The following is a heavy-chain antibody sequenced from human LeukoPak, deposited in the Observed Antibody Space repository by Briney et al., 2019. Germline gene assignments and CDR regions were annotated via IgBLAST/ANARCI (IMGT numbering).Heavy chain of an antibody. CDR2: MKQDGSEK. CDR3: AKDPTRYFDL. CDR1: GFIFSSYW. D-gene: IGHD2-15*01. J-gene: IGHJ2*01. Sequence: GGSLRLSCAASGFIFSSYWMTWVRQAPGKGLDWVANMKQDGSEKHYADSVKGRFTISRDNAKNSLYLQMNSLRAEDTALYYCAKDPTRYFDLWGRGTLVTVSS. V-gene: IGHV3-7*03.